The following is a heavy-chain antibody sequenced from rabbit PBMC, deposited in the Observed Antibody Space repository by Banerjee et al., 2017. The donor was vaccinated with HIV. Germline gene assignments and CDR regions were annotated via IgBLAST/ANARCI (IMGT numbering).Heavy chain of an antibody. J-gene: IGHJ4*01. V-gene: IGHV1S45*01. Sequence: QQQLEESGGGLVKPEGSLTLSCTASGFSFSNKCVMCWVRQAPGKGLEWIACIFIDYETTAYASWARGRFTISKTSSTTVTLQMTSLTAADTATYFCARDFDLWGPGTLVTVS. CDR3: ARDFDL. CDR2: IFIDYETT. CDR1: GFSFSNKCV.